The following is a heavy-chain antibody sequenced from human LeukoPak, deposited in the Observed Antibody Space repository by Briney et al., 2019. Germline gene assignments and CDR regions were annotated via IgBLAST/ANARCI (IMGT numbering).Heavy chain of an antibody. CDR2: FDPEDGET. CDR3: ATVQGESSSFDY. Sequence: GSVKVSCKVPGYTLTELSMHWVRQAPGKGLEWMGGFDPEDGETIYAQKFQGRVTMTEDTSTDTAYMELSSLRSEDTAVYYCATVQGESSSFDYWGQGTLVTVSS. J-gene: IGHJ4*02. D-gene: IGHD3-10*01. CDR1: GYTLTELS. V-gene: IGHV1-24*01.